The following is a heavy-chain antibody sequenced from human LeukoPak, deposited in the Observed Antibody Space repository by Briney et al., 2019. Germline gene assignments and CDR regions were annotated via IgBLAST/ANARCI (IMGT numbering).Heavy chain of an antibody. Sequence: ASVRVSCXASGYTFSNYGISWVRQAPGQGLEWMGWISAYNGNTNYAQMVQGRVTMTTDTSTSTAYMEVRSLRSDDTAMYYCARDVGDIVTIPAAISVPWGQGTLVTVSS. D-gene: IGHD2-2*01. CDR1: GYTFSNYG. J-gene: IGHJ5*02. V-gene: IGHV1-18*01. CDR3: ARDVGDIVTIPAAISVP. CDR2: ISAYNGNT.